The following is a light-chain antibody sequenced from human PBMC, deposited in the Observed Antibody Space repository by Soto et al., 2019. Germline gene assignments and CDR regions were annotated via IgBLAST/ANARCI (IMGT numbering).Light chain of an antibody. J-gene: IGKJ3*01. Sequence: DIVMTQSPDSLAVSLGERATINCKSSQSVLYSSNNKNYLAWYQQKPGQSPKLLIYWASTRESGVPDRFSGSGSGTDFTLTISSLQAEDVAVYYCQQYYNTPRTFGPGTKVDLK. CDR2: WAS. CDR1: QSVLYSSNNKNY. V-gene: IGKV4-1*01. CDR3: QQYYNTPRT.